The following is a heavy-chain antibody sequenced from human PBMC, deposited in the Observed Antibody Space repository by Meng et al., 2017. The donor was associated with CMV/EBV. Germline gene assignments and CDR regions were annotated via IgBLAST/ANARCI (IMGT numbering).Heavy chain of an antibody. CDR2: INWNSGNI. Sequence: SLCLSCAASGFNFENVAMHWVWLAPGKGQEWVSVINWNSGNIGYVDSVKCRFTISRDNAKNFLYLHMRSLRPADTAFYYCTKADFTSGRSGVYLDLWGQGTQVTVSS. V-gene: IGHV3-9*01. J-gene: IGHJ4*02. D-gene: IGHD2-2*01. CDR3: TKADFTSGRSGVYLDL. CDR1: GFNFENVA.